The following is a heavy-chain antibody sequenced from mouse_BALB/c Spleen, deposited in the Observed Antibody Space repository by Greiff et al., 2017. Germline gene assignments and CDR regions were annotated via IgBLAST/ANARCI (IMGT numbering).Heavy chain of an antibody. Sequence: EVQLQQSGPGLVKPSQSLSLTCTVTGYSITSDYAWNWIRQFPGNKLEWMGYIRYSGSTSYNPSLKSRISITRDTSKNQFFLQLNSVTTEDTATYYCAGRDGYSFAYWGQGTLVTVSA. CDR1: GYSITSDYA. CDR3: AGRDGYSFAY. D-gene: IGHD2-3*01. CDR2: IRYSGST. J-gene: IGHJ3*01. V-gene: IGHV3-2*02.